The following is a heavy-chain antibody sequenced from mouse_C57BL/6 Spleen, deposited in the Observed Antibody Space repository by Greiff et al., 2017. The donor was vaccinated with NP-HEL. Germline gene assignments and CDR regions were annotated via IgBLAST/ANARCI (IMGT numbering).Heavy chain of an antibody. Sequence: QVQLKESGAELAKPGASVKLSCKASGYTFTSYWMHWVKQRPGQGLEWIGYINPSSGYTKYNQKFKDKATLTADKSSSTAYMQLSSLTYEDSAVYYCLYGSSYWYFDVWGTGTTVTVSS. J-gene: IGHJ1*03. CDR1: GYTFTSYW. CDR2: INPSSGYT. V-gene: IGHV1-7*01. D-gene: IGHD1-1*01. CDR3: LYGSSYWYFDV.